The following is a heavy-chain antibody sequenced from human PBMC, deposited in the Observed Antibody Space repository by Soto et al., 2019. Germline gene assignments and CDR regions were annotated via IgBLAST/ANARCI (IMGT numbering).Heavy chain of an antibody. V-gene: IGHV3-48*01. Sequence: EVQLVESGGGLAQPGGSLRLSCAASGFTFSAYSMNWVRQAPGKGLEWVSYISSNTNIIYYADSVKGRFTISRVNAKNSVSLQIKSLRAEDTAVYYCARGSMFRGLTAHFDFWGQGTLVTVSS. CDR1: GFTFSAYS. D-gene: IGHD3-10*01. CDR3: ARGSMFRGLTAHFDF. CDR2: ISSNTNII. J-gene: IGHJ4*02.